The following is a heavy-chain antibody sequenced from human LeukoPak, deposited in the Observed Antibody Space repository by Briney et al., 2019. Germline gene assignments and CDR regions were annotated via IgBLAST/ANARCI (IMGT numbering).Heavy chain of an antibody. CDR1: GFTFSNYG. CDR3: AREGMGTTFSAWFDP. V-gene: IGHV3-30*03. D-gene: IGHD1-7*01. CDR2: VSSDGSID. Sequence: PGGSLRLSCAASGFTFSNYGMHWVRKAPGKGLEGVAVVSSDGSIDYYADSVRGRFTVSRDNSKNTMFLQFNTLRPEDTAVYYCAREGMGTTFSAWFDPWGQGTLVTVSS. J-gene: IGHJ5*02.